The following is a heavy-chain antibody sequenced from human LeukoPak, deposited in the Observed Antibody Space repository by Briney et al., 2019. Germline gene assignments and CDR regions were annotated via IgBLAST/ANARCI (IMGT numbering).Heavy chain of an antibody. D-gene: IGHD3-9*01. Sequence: GGSLRLSCAASGFTFSNNAICWVRQVPGKGLEWVSSISGSGDTTYYADSVKGRFTISRDNSKNTLYVRMNSLRAEDTAVYYCAKNLRYFANWYFDLWGRGTLVTVST. V-gene: IGHV3-23*01. CDR3: AKNLRYFANWYFDL. CDR2: ISGSGDTT. CDR1: GFTFSNNA. J-gene: IGHJ2*01.